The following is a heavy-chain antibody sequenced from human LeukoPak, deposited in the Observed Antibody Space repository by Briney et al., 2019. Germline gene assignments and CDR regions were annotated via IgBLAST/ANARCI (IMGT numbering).Heavy chain of an antibody. D-gene: IGHD6-13*01. CDR1: GGSFSGYY. CDR3: ARGSQDIAAAGKGKSVHMDV. J-gene: IGHJ6*03. V-gene: IGHV4-34*01. Sequence: SETLSLTCAVYGGSFSGYYWSWIRQPPGKGLEWIGEINHSGSTNYNPSLKSRVTISVDTSKNQFSLKLSSVTAADTAMYYCARGSQDIAAAGKGKSVHMDVWGKGTTVTVSS. CDR2: INHSGST.